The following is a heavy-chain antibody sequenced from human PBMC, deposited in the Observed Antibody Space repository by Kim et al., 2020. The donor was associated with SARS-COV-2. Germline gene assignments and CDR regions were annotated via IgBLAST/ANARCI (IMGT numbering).Heavy chain of an antibody. CDR3: ARFGSDWSLSS. V-gene: IGHV3-74*01. J-gene: IGHJ4*02. D-gene: IGHD6-19*01. CDR1: GFTFSSDW. CDR2: INTDGSFT. Sequence: GGSLRLSCAGSGFTFSSDWMHWVGQAPGKGLEWVSRINTDGSFTTNADSVKGRFTISRDNAKNTLYLQMNSLRAEDTAVYYCARFGSDWSLSSWGEGTLVTVSS.